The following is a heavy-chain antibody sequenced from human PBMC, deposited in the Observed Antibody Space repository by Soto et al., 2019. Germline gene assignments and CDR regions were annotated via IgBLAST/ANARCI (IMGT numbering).Heavy chain of an antibody. V-gene: IGHV1-69*06. CDR1: GGTFSSYA. Sequence: SVKVPCKASGGTFSSYAISWVRQAPGQGLEWMGGIIPIFGTANYAQKFQGRVTITADKSTSTAYMELSSLRSEDTAVYYCARGKYRYNWNYVGYYYYGMDVWGQGTTVTVSS. D-gene: IGHD1-7*01. J-gene: IGHJ6*02. CDR3: ARGKYRYNWNYVGYYYYGMDV. CDR2: IIPIFGTA.